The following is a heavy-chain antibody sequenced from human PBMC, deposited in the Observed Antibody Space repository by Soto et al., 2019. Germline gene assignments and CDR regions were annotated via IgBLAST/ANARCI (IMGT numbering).Heavy chain of an antibody. CDR1: GFTFSSYS. CDR3: ARDYSGYDSGFDY. D-gene: IGHD5-12*01. Sequence: EVQLVESWGGLVKPGGSLRLSCAASGFTFSSYSMNWVRQAPGKGLEWVSSISSSSSYIYYADSVKGRFTISRDNAKNSLYLQMNSLRAEDTAVYYCARDYSGYDSGFDYWGQGTLVTVSS. CDR2: ISSSSSYI. J-gene: IGHJ4*02. V-gene: IGHV3-21*01.